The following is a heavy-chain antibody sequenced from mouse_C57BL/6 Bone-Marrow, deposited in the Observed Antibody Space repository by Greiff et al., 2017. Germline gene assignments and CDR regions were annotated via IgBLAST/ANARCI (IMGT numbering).Heavy chain of an antibody. D-gene: IGHD1-1*01. CDR1: GFSFNTYA. Sequence: GGGLVQPKGSLKLSCAASGFSFNTYAMNWVRQAPGKGLEWVARIRSKSNNYATYYADSVKDRFTISRDDSESMLYQQMNNLKTEDTAMYYCVRHLRYGRAMDYWGQGTSVTVSS. J-gene: IGHJ4*01. V-gene: IGHV10-1*01. CDR2: IRSKSNNYAT. CDR3: VRHLRYGRAMDY.